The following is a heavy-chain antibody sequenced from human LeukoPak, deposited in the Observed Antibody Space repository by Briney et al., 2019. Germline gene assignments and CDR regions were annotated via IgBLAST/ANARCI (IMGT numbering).Heavy chain of an antibody. J-gene: IGHJ6*03. V-gene: IGHV3-74*01. CDR2: IKSDGST. Sequence: GGSLRLSCAASGFTFSSYWMHWVRQAPGKGLVWVSRIKSDGSTNYADSVKGRFTISRDNSKNTLYLQMNSLRAEDTAIYYCAKAPLGSCRGARCYYLDVWGKGTTVTVSS. CDR1: GFTFSSYW. CDR3: AKAPLGSCRGARCYYLDV. D-gene: IGHD2-15*01.